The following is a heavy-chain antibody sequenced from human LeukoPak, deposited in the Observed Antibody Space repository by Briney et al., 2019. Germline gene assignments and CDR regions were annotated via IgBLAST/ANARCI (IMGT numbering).Heavy chain of an antibody. Sequence: GGSLRLSCAASGFTVSSSYMSWVRQAPGKGLEWVSVTYRGGSTYYADSVTGRFTISRDNSKNTLYLQMNSLRAEDTAVYYCARDYGPYSSSWYEFGYWGQGALVTVSS. CDR3: ARDYGPYSSSWYEFGY. CDR2: TYRGGST. CDR1: GFTVSSSY. D-gene: IGHD6-13*01. J-gene: IGHJ4*02. V-gene: IGHV3-53*01.